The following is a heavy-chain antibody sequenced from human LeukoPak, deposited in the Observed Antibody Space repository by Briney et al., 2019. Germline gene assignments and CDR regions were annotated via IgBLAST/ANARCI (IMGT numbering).Heavy chain of an antibody. V-gene: IGHV1-8*01. D-gene: IGHD4-23*01. CDR3: ARGPNKSDGGNSGSAWFDP. CDR1: GYTFTTYD. CDR2: MNPNSGNT. J-gene: IGHJ5*02. Sequence: ASVKVSCKASGYTFTTYDVNWVRQATGQGLEWMGWMNPNSGNTGYAQKFQGRVTMTRNTSISTAYMELSSLRSEDTAVYYCARGPNKSDGGNSGSAWFDPWGQGTLVTVSS.